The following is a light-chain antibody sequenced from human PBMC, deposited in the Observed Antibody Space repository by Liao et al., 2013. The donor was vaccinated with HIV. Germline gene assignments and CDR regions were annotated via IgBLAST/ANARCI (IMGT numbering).Light chain of an antibody. Sequence: SYELTQPPSVSVAPGKTARITCGEDNVGSKTVHWYQQKPGQAPVLVISYDSDRPSGIPERFSGSNSGNTATLTISSVEAGDEADYYCQVWDSDGDYVVFGGGTKLTVL. CDR2: YDS. CDR1: NVGSKT. CDR3: QVWDSDGDYVV. J-gene: IGLJ3*02. V-gene: IGLV3-21*01.